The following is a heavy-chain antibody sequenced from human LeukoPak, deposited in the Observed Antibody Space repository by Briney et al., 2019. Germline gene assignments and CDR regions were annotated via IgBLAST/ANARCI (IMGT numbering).Heavy chain of an antibody. D-gene: IGHD2-2*01. CDR1: GYTFTGYY. J-gene: IGHJ6*02. Sequence: ASVKVSCEASGYTFTGYYMHGVQQAPGQGLKWMVWINPNSGDTNYAQKFQGRVTMTRDTSISTDYQELRRLRSDDTAVYYRARYCSSSSCFFTGRKYNCMDVWGQGTTVTVSS. CDR3: ARYCSSSSCFFTGRKYNCMDV. CDR2: INPNSGDT. V-gene: IGHV1-2*02.